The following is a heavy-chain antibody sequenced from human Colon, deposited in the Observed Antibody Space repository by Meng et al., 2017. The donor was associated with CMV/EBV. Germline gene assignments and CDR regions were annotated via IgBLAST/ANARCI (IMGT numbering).Heavy chain of an antibody. D-gene: IGHD3-10*01. CDR3: ALVAIASSGEFHFDY. CDR2: IDYGGRT. V-gene: IGHV3-23*01. Sequence: GGSLRLSCAASEITLNTYVMRWVRQAPGKGLEWVSSIDYGGRTYYPDSVKGRFTISRDSSKNMLYLQMNSLRVEDMAVYYCALVAIASSGEFHFDYWGQGTLVTVSS. J-gene: IGHJ4*02. CDR1: EITLNTYV.